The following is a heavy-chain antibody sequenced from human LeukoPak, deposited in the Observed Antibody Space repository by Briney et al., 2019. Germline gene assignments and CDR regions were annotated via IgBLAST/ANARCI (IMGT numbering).Heavy chain of an antibody. V-gene: IGHV1-2*02. Sequence: ASVKVSCKASGYTFTGYYMHWVRQAPGQGLEWMGWINPNSGGTNYAQKFQGRVTMTRDTSISTAYMELSRLRSDDTAVYYCARGRTGVGATLSWDYWGQGTLVTVSS. J-gene: IGHJ4*02. CDR2: INPNSGGT. CDR1: GYTFTGYY. CDR3: ARGRTGVGATLSWDY. D-gene: IGHD1-26*01.